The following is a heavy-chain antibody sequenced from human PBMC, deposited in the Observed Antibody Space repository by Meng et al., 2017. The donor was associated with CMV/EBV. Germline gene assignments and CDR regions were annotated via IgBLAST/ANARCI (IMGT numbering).Heavy chain of an antibody. CDR3: ARDWAEFSSSWYGGFDY. CDR2: IYTSGST. Sequence: GGSISSYYWSWIRQPAGKGLEWIGRIYTSGSTNYNPSLKSRVTMSVDTSKNQFSLKLSSVTAADTAVYYCARDWAEFSSSWYGGFDYWGQGTLVTVSS. D-gene: IGHD6-13*01. V-gene: IGHV4-4*07. CDR1: GGSISSYY. J-gene: IGHJ4*02.